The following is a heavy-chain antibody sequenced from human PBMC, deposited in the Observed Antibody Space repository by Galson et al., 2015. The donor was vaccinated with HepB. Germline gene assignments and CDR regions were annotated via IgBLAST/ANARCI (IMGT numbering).Heavy chain of an antibody. D-gene: IGHD2-2*01. V-gene: IGHV5-10-1*01. CDR3: ARHPTGYCSSTSCYVGQKYGMDV. J-gene: IGHJ6*02. CDR1: GYSFTSYW. CDR2: IDPSDSYT. Sequence: QSGAEVKKPGESLRISCKGSGYSFTSYWISWVRQMPGKGLEWMGRIDPSDSYTNYSPSFQGHVTISADKSISTAYLQWSSLKASDTAMYYCARHPTGYCSSTSCYVGQKYGMDVWGQGTTVTVSS.